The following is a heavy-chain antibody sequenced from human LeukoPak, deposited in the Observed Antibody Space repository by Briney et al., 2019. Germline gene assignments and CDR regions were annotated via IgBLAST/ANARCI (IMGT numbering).Heavy chain of an antibody. CDR2: IRGSGDST. J-gene: IGHJ4*02. V-gene: IGHV3-23*01. CDR1: GFTFSSYA. Sequence: GGSLRLSCAASGFTFSSYAMSWVRQAPGKGLEWVAGIRGSGDSTYYADSVKGRFTISRDNSKNTLYMQVNSLRVEDTAVYYCAKAGPFYLDFWGQGTLVTVSS. CDR3: AKAGPFYLDF.